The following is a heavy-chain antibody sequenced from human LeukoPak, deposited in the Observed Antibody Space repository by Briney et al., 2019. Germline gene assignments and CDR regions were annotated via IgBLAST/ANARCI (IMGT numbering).Heavy chain of an antibody. D-gene: IGHD1-26*01. CDR2: IGTAGDT. Sequence: GGFLRLSCAASGFTFSSYDMHWVRQATGKGLEWVSAIGTAGDTYYPGSVKGRFTISRANAKNSLYLQMNSLRAGDTAVYYCARARSGSYPDYWGQGTLVTVSS. CDR3: ARARSGSYPDY. V-gene: IGHV3-13*01. CDR1: GFTFSSYD. J-gene: IGHJ4*02.